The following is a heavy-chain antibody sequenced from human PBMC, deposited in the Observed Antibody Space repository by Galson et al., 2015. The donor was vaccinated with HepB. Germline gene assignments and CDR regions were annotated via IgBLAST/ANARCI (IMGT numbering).Heavy chain of an antibody. CDR3: ARSREVVVRGVIIPRGDMDV. D-gene: IGHD3-10*01. J-gene: IGHJ6*02. Sequence: SVKVSCKASGYTFTSYGISWVRQAPGQGLEWMGWISAYNGNTNYAQKLQGRVTMTTDTSTSTAYMELRSLRSDDTAVYYCARSREVVVRGVIIPRGDMDVWGQGTTVTVSS. CDR1: GYTFTSYG. CDR2: ISAYNGNT. V-gene: IGHV1-18*01.